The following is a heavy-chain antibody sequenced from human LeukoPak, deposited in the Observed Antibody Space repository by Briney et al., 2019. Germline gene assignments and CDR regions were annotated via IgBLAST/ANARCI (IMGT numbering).Heavy chain of an antibody. D-gene: IGHD1-26*01. Sequence: ASVKVSCKASGGTFSSYAISWVRQAPGQGLEWMGGIIPIFGTANYAQKFQGRVTITADESTSTAYMELSSLRSEDTAVYYCARDHQHSGSYYVRHFQHWGQGTLATVSS. V-gene: IGHV1-69*13. J-gene: IGHJ1*01. CDR2: IIPIFGTA. CDR1: GGTFSSYA. CDR3: ARDHQHSGSYYVRHFQH.